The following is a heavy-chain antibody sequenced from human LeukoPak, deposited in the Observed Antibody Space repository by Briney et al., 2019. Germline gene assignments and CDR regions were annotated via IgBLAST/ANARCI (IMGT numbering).Heavy chain of an antibody. CDR2: IKSKTDGGTT. D-gene: IGHD2-2*01. V-gene: IGHV3-15*01. CDR3: ARGFCSSTNCYQGPFDF. J-gene: IGHJ4*02. Sequence: GGSLRLSCAASGFTFSNAWMSWVRQAPGKGLEWVGRIKSKTDGGTTDYAAPVKGRFIISRDDSKNTLYLQMNSLRTEDTAVYYCARGFCSSTNCYQGPFDFWGQGTLVTVSS. CDR1: GFTFSNAW.